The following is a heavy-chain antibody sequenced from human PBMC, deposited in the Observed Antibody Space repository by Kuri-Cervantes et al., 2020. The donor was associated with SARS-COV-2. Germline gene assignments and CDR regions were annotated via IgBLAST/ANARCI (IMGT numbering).Heavy chain of an antibody. V-gene: IGHV3-30-3*01. J-gene: IGHJ4*02. CDR2: ISYDGSNK. Sequence: ALRLSCAASGFTFSSYAMHWVRQAPGKGLEWVAVISYDGSNKYYADSVKGRFTISRDNSKNTLYLQMNSLRAEDTAVYYCAKGALRSLEWLLPPVDYWGQGTLVTVSS. CDR3: AKGALRSLEWLLPPVDY. D-gene: IGHD3-3*01. CDR1: GFTFSSYA.